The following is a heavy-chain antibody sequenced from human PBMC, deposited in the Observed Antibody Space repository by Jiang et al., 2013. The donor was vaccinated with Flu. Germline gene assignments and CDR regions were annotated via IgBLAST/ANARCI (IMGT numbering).Heavy chain of an antibody. CDR1: GGSINTNHY. V-gene: IGHV4-39*07. Sequence: GPGLVKPSETLSLTCTVSGGSINTNHYWGWIRQPPGKGLEWIGSLYYSGSTYYNPSLKSRVTISLDTSKNQFSLKLTSVTAADTAVYYCTRQRKYRGYIYSFDPWGQGTLVTVSS. CDR2: LYYSGST. J-gene: IGHJ5*02. CDR3: TRQRKYRGYIYSFDP. D-gene: IGHD5-18*01.